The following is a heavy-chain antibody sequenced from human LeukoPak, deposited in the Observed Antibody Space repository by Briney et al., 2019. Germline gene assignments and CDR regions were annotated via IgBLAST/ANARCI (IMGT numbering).Heavy chain of an antibody. CDR2: IYHSGST. J-gene: IGHJ3*02. D-gene: IGHD1-26*01. Sequence: PSETLSLTCSVSGYSITSGYYWGWIRQPPGKGLEWIGTIYHSGSTYYNPSLKSRVTISVDTSKNQFSLKLSSVTAADTAVYYCARAEEWEPRGNDAFDIWGQGTMVTVSS. V-gene: IGHV4-38-2*02. CDR3: ARAEEWEPRGNDAFDI. CDR1: GYSITSGYY.